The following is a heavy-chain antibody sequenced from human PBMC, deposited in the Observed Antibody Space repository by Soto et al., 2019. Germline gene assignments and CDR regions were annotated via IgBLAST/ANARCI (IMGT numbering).Heavy chain of an antibody. CDR3: ARDRRWVLDP. Sequence: PGGSLTFSCAASGFTFSDYDMSWVRQAPGKGLAWVSAISGSGRSTYYADSVKGRFTISRDNSKNTLYLEMNSLRAEDTAVYYCARDRRWVLDPWGQGIPVTVSS. CDR1: GFTFSDYD. J-gene: IGHJ5*02. V-gene: IGHV3-23*01. CDR2: ISGSGRST.